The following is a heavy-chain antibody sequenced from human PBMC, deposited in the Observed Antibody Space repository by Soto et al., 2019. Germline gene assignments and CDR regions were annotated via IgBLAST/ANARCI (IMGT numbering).Heavy chain of an antibody. CDR2: IIPISETT. D-gene: IGHD2-2*01. V-gene: IGHV1-69*01. CDR1: GGTFSSYA. Sequence: QVQLVQSRAEVKKPGSSVKDSCKAAGGTFSSYAISWVRQAPGQGLEWMGGIIPISETTNYAQKFQGRVTITADESKSTAYMEPSSLRSEDTAVYYCARSHGSSASLEIYYYYSYGMDVWGQGTTVTVSS. J-gene: IGHJ6*02. CDR3: ARSHGSSASLEIYYYYSYGMDV.